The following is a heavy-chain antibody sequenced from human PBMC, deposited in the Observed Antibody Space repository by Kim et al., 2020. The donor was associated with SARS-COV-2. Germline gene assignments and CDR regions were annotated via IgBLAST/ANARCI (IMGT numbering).Heavy chain of an antibody. CDR2: IYYSGST. D-gene: IGHD3-9*01. CDR3: VRQRTGRNWFDP. V-gene: IGHV4-39*01. J-gene: IGHJ5*02. CDR1: GGSISSSSYY. Sequence: SETLSLTCTVSGGSISSSSYYWGWIRQPPGKGLEWFGSIYYSGSTYYNPSLKSRVTLSVDTSKNQFSLKLSSVTAADTAAYSCVRQRTGRNWFDPWGHGT.